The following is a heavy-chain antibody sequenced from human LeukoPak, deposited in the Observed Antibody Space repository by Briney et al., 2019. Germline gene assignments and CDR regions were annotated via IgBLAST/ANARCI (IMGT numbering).Heavy chain of an antibody. J-gene: IGHJ4*02. CDR3: ARGEGGSYFDY. CDR2: IIPILGIA. D-gene: IGHD1-26*01. V-gene: IGHV1-69*04. Sequence: AASVKVSCKASGGTFSSYAISWVRQAPGQGLEWMGRIIPILGIANYAQKFQGRVTITADKSTSTAYMELRSLRSDDTAVYYCARGEGGSYFDYWGQGTLVTVSS. CDR1: GGTFSSYA.